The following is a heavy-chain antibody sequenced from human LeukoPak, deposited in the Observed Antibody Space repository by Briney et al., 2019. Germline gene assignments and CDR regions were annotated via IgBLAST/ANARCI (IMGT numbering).Heavy chain of an antibody. J-gene: IGHJ4*02. CDR3: ARTRIWFGEYEYYFDY. V-gene: IGHV3-48*03. Sequence: GGSLRLSCAASGFTFSSYEMNWVRQAPGKGLEWVSYISSSGSTIYYADSVKGRFTISRDNAKNSLYLQMNSLRAEDTAVYYCARTRIWFGEYEYYFDYWGQGTLVTVSS. CDR1: GFTFSSYE. CDR2: ISSSGSTI. D-gene: IGHD3-10*01.